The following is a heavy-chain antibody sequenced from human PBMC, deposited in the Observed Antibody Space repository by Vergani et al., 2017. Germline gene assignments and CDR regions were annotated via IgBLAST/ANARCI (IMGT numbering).Heavy chain of an antibody. V-gene: IGHV3-48*04. D-gene: IGHD3-10*01. J-gene: IGHJ2*01. Sequence: EVQLQESGGGLVKPGGSLRVSCAASGFSFSTYSINWVRQAPGKGLEWVSYISSSGSTIYYADSVKGRFTISRDNAKNSLYLQMNSLRAEDTAVYYCARGRGDNWYFDLWGRGTLVTVSS. CDR1: GFSFSTYS. CDR2: ISSSGSTI. CDR3: ARGRGDNWYFDL.